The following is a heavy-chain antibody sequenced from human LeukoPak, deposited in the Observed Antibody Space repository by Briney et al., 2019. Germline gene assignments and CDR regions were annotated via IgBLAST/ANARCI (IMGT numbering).Heavy chain of an antibody. D-gene: IGHD1-7*01. CDR1: GFTFSNYA. CDR2: ISYDGSDK. Sequence: GRSLRLSCAASGFTFSNYAMHWVRQAPGKGLEWVAIISYDGSDKYYADSVKGRFTISRDNSQNTLYLQMNSLRPEDTAVYYCAKNRVVFNWNYAYYFDNWGQGTLVTVSS. J-gene: IGHJ4*02. V-gene: IGHV3-30*18. CDR3: AKNRVVFNWNYAYYFDN.